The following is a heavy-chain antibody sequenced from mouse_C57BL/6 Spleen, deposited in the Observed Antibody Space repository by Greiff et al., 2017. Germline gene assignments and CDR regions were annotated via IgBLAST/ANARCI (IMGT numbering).Heavy chain of an antibody. J-gene: IGHJ2*01. D-gene: IGHD1-1*01. CDR3: ARTDPGSSYEDY. Sequence: EVQLQQSVAELVRPGASVKLSCTASGFNIKNTYMHWVKLRPEQGLEWIGKIDPANGNTKYAPKFQGKATITADTSSNTAYLQLSSLTSEDTAIYYCARTDPGSSYEDYWGQGNTLTVST. CDR2: IDPANGNT. CDR1: GFNIKNTY. V-gene: IGHV14-3*01.